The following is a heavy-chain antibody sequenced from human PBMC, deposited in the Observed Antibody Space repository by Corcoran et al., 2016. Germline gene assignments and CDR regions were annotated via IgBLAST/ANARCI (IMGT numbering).Heavy chain of an antibody. J-gene: IGHJ4*02. V-gene: IGHV3-15*07. CDR2: IKSKTDGGTT. CDR1: GFTFSNAW. D-gene: IGHD3-10*01. CDR3: TTHTYGSGSYYVVEFDY. Sequence: EVQLVESGGGLVKPGGSLRLSCAASGFTFSNAWMNWVRQAPGKGLEWVGRIKSKTDGGTTDYAAPVKGRFTISRDDSKNTLYLQMNSLKTEDTAVYYCTTHTYGSGSYYVVEFDYRGQGTLVTVSS.